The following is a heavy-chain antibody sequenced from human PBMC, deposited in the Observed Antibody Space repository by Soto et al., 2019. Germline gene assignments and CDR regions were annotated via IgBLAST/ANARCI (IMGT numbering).Heavy chain of an antibody. CDR2: ISSSGSTI. V-gene: IGHV3-11*01. J-gene: IGHJ4*02. CDR3: ARDQGITMVRGVIGPSSDY. D-gene: IGHD3-10*01. Sequence: LRLSCAASGFTFSDYYMSWIRQAPGKGLEWVSYISSSGSTIYYADSVKGRFTISRDNAKNSLYLQMNSLRAEDTAVYYCARDQGITMVRGVIGPSSDYWGQGTLVTVSS. CDR1: GFTFSDYY.